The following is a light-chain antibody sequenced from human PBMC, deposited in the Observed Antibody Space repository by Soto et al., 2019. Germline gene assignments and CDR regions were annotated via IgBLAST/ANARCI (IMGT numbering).Light chain of an antibody. V-gene: IGKV3-15*01. CDR1: QSVSGH. J-gene: IGKJ1*01. CDR3: HQYHYWWT. Sequence: EIVMTQSRSTLSVSPGERVTLSCRASQSVSGHLAWYQQKPGQAPRLIISGASTRATGIPARFSGSGSGTEFTLTISSLQSEDFAVYYCHQYHYWWTFGKGTKV. CDR2: GAS.